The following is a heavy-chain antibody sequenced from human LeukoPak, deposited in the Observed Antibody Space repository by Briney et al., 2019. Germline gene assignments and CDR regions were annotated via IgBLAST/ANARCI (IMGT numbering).Heavy chain of an antibody. D-gene: IGHD2-8*02. J-gene: IGHJ4*02. CDR3: ATYRQVLLPFES. CDR2: IFPSGGEI. V-gene: IGHV3-23*01. Sequence: GGSLRLSCAASGFTFSTFAMIWVRQPPGKGLEWVSSIFPSGGEIHYADSVRGRFTISRDDSKSTLSLQMNSLRAEDTAIYYCATYRQVLLPFESWGQGTLVTVSS. CDR1: GFTFSTFA.